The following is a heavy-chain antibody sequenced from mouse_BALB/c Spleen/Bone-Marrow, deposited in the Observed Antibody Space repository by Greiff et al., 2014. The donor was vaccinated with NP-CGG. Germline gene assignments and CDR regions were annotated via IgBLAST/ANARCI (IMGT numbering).Heavy chain of an antibody. CDR3: AREGPRATWSFDV. D-gene: IGHD3-3*01. J-gene: IGHJ1*01. V-gene: IGHV14-3*02. CDR2: IDPANGSS. CDR1: GFNIKDTY. Sequence: VQLQQSGAELVKPGASVKLSCTASGFNIKDTYMHWVKQRPEQGLEWIGRIDPANGSSKYDPKFQGKATITADTSSNTAYLQLSRLPSEDTAYYYTAREGPRATWSFDVWGAGTTVTVSS.